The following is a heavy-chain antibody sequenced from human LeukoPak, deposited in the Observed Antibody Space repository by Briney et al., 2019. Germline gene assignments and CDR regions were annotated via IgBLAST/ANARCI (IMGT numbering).Heavy chain of an antibody. D-gene: IGHD1-7*01. Sequence: ASVKVSCKASGYTFTGYYMHWVRQAPGQGLEWMGWINPNSGGTNYAQKFQGRVTITRDTSISTAYMELSRLRSDNTAVYYCARDPTGFTAVNWYFDLWGQGTMVTVSS. CDR2: INPNSGGT. V-gene: IGHV1-2*02. J-gene: IGHJ3*01. CDR3: ARDPTGFTAVNWYFDL. CDR1: GYTFTGYY.